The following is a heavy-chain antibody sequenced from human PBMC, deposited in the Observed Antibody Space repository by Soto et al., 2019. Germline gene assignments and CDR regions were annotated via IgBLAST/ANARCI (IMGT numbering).Heavy chain of an antibody. CDR1: GYTFTSYG. V-gene: IGHV1-18*01. D-gene: IGHD5-12*01. Sequence: QVQLVQSGGEVKKPGDSVKLACTASGYTFTSYGISWVRQAPGQGLEWMGWTSAYNGKTNYAQNVQGRVTMTTDTSTRTAYMDLRSLRSDDTAVYYCARGGDVNSYHGMDVWGQGTTVTVSS. J-gene: IGHJ6*02. CDR2: TSAYNGKT. CDR3: ARGGDVNSYHGMDV.